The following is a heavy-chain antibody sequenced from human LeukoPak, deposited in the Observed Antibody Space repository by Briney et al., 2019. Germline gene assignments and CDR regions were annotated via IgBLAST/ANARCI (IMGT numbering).Heavy chain of an antibody. D-gene: IGHD2-2*01. J-gene: IGHJ4*02. CDR1: GGSISSYY. CDR2: IYYSGST. Sequence: SETLSLTCTVSGGSISSYYWSWIRQPPGKGLEWIGYIYYSGSTNYNPSLKSRVTISVDTSKNQFSLKLSSVTAADTAVYYCARLVPAAILDFDYWGQGTLVTVSS. CDR3: ARLVPAAILDFDY. V-gene: IGHV4-59*08.